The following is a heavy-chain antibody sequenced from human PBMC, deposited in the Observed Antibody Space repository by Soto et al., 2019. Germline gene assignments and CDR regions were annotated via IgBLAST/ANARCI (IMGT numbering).Heavy chain of an antibody. CDR2: FYPADSET. CDR3: VGQDRLWGGAFDV. D-gene: IGHD3-10*01. CDR1: GYRFTNNW. V-gene: IGHV5-51*01. J-gene: IGHJ3*01. Sequence: PGESLKISCKGSGYRFTNNWIGWVRQMPGKGLEWMGVFYPADSETRYSPSFQGQVTISADTSTSTAYLQWNTLKASDTAMYFCVGQDRLWGGAFDVWGQGTMVTVSS.